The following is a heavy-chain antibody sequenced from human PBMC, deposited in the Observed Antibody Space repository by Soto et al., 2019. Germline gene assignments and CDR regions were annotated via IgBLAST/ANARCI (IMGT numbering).Heavy chain of an antibody. D-gene: IGHD3-22*01. V-gene: IGHV4-39*01. CDR2: IYLIGST. CDR1: GGSISSSSYY. Sequence: QLQLQESGPGLVKPSETLSLTCTVSGGSISSSSYYWGWIRQPPGKGLEWIGSIYLIGSTYYNPSLKSRVTISVDTSKNQFSLKLSSVTAADTAVYYCARNYYDSRYPHYYYYGMDVWGQGTTVTVSS. J-gene: IGHJ6*02. CDR3: ARNYYDSRYPHYYYYGMDV.